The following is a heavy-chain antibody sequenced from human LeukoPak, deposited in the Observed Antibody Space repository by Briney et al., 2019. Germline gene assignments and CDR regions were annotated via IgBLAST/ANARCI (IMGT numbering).Heavy chain of an antibody. D-gene: IGHD2-21*01. J-gene: IGHJ6*03. CDR1: GFTFSGSA. CDR3: TRHVDSSFNYMDV. CDR2: IRSKANSYAT. Sequence: GGSLKLSCAASGFTFSGSAMHWVGQASGKGLEWVGRIRSKANSYATAYAASVKGRFTISRDDSKNTAYLQMNSLKTEDTAVYYCTRHVDSSFNYMDVWGKGTTVTVS. V-gene: IGHV3-73*01.